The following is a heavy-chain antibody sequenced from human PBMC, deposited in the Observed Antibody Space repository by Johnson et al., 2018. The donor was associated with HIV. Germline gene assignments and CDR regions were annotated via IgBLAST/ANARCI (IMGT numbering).Heavy chain of an antibody. CDR3: AKFGIAARPRAFDI. CDR2: IWFDGSNK. Sequence: QVQLVESGGGVVQPGRSLRLSCAASGFTLSSYALHWVRQAPGKGLEWVAFIWFDGSNKYYADSVKGLFTISRDNSKNTLYLQMNSLRAEDTAVYYCAKFGIAARPRAFDIWGQGTMVTVSS. D-gene: IGHD6-6*01. J-gene: IGHJ3*02. V-gene: IGHV3-30*02. CDR1: GFTLSSYA.